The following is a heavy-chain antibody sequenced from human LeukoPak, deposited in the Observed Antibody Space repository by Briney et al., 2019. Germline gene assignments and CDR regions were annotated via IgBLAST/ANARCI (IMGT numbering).Heavy chain of an antibody. V-gene: IGHV4-39*01. J-gene: IGHJ4*02. Sequence: PSETLSLTCTVSGGAISTNGYYWGWIRQPPGMGLEWVGSIYHFGSTYYNASLKSRVTMSVDTSKNQFSLRLISVTAADTAAYYCAGLLADKRGFGYWGQGTLVSVSS. CDR1: GGAISTNGYY. CDR3: AGLLADKRGFGY. CDR2: IYHFGST. D-gene: IGHD2/OR15-2a*01.